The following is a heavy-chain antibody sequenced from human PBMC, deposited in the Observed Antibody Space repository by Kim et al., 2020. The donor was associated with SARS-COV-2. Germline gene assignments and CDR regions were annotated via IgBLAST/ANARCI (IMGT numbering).Heavy chain of an antibody. CDR3: AKEYYDFWSGYPSYYGMDV. J-gene: IGHJ6*02. Sequence: GGSLRLSCAASGFTFSSFGMHWVRQAPGKGLEWVALISFDGNNKFYADSVKGRFTISRGNSKNTLYLQMNSLRVEDTAVYYCAKEYYDFWSGYPSYYGMDVWGQGTTVTVSS. CDR2: ISFDGNNK. CDR1: GFTFSSFG. D-gene: IGHD3-3*01. V-gene: IGHV3-30*18.